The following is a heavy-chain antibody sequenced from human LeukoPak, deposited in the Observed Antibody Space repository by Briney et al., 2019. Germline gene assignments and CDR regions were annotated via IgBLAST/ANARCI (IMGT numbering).Heavy chain of an antibody. CDR1: GGSISSYY. Sequence: SGTLSLTCTVSGGSISSYYWSWIRQPPGKGLEWIGYIYYSGSTNYNPSLKSRVTISVDTSKNQFSLKLSSVTAADTAVYYCARGGEWLRYYYYYGMDVWGQGTTVTVSS. CDR3: ARGGEWLRYYYYYGMDV. J-gene: IGHJ6*02. D-gene: IGHD5-12*01. V-gene: IGHV4-59*01. CDR2: IYYSGST.